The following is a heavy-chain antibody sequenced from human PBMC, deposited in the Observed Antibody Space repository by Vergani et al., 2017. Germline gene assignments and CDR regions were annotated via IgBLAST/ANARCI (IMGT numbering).Heavy chain of an antibody. CDR2: ISYDGSNK. J-gene: IGHJ4*02. V-gene: IGHV3-30-3*01. Sequence: QVQLVESGGGVVQPGRSLRLSCAASGFTFSSYAMHWVRQAPGKGLEWVAVISYDGSNKYYADSVKGRFTISRDNSKNTLYLQMNSLRAEDTAVYYCARVGDGYNSPFDYWGQGTLVTVSS. CDR3: ARVGDGYNSPFDY. D-gene: IGHD5-24*01. CDR1: GFTFSSYA.